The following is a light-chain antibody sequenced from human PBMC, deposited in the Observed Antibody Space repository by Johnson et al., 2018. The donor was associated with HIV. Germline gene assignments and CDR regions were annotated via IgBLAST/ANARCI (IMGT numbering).Light chain of an antibody. V-gene: IGLV1-51*01. Sequence: QSVLTQPPSVSAAPGQKVSISCSGSSSNIGDNYVSWYQHLPGTAPKLLIYDNHKRPSGIPDRFSGSKSGTSATLGITGLQTGDEADYYCGTWDNGLITYVFGTGTKVTVL. J-gene: IGLJ1*01. CDR1: SSNIGDNY. CDR3: GTWDNGLITYV. CDR2: DNH.